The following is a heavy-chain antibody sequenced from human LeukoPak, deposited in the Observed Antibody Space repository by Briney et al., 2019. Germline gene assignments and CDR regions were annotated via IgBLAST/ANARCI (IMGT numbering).Heavy chain of an antibody. Sequence: ASVKVSCKASGYTFTSYYMHWVRQAPGQGLEWMGIIILSGVSTIYAQKFQGRVSMTRDTSTSTVYLELSSPRSEDTAVYYCAREGYYDSSGDHYYGMDVWGQGTTVTVSS. CDR3: AREGYYDSSGDHYYGMDV. J-gene: IGHJ6*02. V-gene: IGHV1-46*01. D-gene: IGHD3-22*01. CDR1: GYTFTSYY. CDR2: IILSGVST.